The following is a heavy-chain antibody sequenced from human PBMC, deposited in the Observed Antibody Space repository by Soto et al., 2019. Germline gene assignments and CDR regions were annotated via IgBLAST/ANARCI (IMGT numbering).Heavy chain of an antibody. V-gene: IGHV1-24*01. CDR2: FDPEDGET. Sequence: ASGKVSCKGSGYTLTELSMHWVRQAPGKGLEWMGGFDPEDGETIYAQKFQGRVTMTEDTSTDTAYMELSSLRSEDTAVYYCTTDRTGQYYFDYWGQGTLVTVSS. J-gene: IGHJ4*02. CDR1: GYTLTELS. D-gene: IGHD3-10*01. CDR3: TTDRTGQYYFDY.